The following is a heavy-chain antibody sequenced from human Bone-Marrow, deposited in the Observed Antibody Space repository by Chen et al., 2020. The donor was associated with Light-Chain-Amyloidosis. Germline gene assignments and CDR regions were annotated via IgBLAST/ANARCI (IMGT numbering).Heavy chain of an antibody. D-gene: IGHD6-13*01. CDR2: IYSGGST. Sequence: EVQLVETGGGLIQPGGSLRLSCAASGFTVGNNYMNWVRQAPGKGLEWVSLIYSGGSTRYADSVKGRFTISRDNSKNTLSLQMNNLRVEDTAVYYCARDAAAAALGTWGWGQGTLVTVSS. CDR1: GFTVGNNY. CDR3: ARDAAAAALGTWG. J-gene: IGHJ4*02. V-gene: IGHV3-53*02.